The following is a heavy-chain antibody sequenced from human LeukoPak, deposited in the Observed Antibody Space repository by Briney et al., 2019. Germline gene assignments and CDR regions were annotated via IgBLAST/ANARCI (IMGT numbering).Heavy chain of an antibody. Sequence: TGGSLRLSCAASGFTVSSNYMSWVRQAPGKGLEWVAVISYDGSNKYYADSVKGRFTISRDNSKNTLYLQMNSLRAEDTAVYYCARALELRYDFWSGFDYWGQGTLVTVSS. V-gene: IGHV3-30-3*01. J-gene: IGHJ4*02. D-gene: IGHD3-3*01. CDR3: ARALELRYDFWSGFDY. CDR1: GFTVSSNY. CDR2: ISYDGSNK.